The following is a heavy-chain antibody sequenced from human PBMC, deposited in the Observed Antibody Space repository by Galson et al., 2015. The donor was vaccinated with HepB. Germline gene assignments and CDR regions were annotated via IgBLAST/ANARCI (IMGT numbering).Heavy chain of an antibody. D-gene: IGHD3-16*02. CDR3: TSTLDYVWGSYRYKGAFDI. CDR1: GFTFSSYA. J-gene: IGHJ3*02. CDR2: ISYDGSNK. Sequence: SLRLSCAASGFTFSSYAMHWVRQAPGKGLEWVAVISYDGSNKYYADSVKGRFTISRDNSKNTLYLQMNSLRAEDTAVYYCTSTLDYVWGSYRYKGAFDIWGQGTMVTVSS. V-gene: IGHV3-30-3*01.